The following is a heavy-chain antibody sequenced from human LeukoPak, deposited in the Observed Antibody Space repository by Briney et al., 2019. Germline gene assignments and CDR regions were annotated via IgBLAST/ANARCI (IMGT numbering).Heavy chain of an antibody. J-gene: IGHJ4*02. D-gene: IGHD3-10*01. CDR3: AREGGVLWFGELGY. CDR2: ISAYNGNT. CDR1: GYTFTSYG. Sequence: ASVKVSCKASGYTFTSYGISWVRQAPGQGLEWMGWISAYNGNTNYAQKLQGRVTMTRDTSTSTVYMELSNLRSEDTAVYFCAREGGVLWFGELGYWGQGTLVTVSS. V-gene: IGHV1-18*01.